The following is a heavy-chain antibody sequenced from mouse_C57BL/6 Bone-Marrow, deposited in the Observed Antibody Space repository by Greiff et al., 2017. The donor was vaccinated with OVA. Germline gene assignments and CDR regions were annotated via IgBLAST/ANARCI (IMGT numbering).Heavy chain of an antibody. Sequence: EVQLVESGGGLVQPGGSLKLSCAASGFTFSDYYMYWVRQTPEKRLEWVAYISTGGGSTYYPDTVKGRFTISRDNAKNTLYLQMSRLKSEDTAMYYCARWDGYHWYFDVWGTGTTVTVSS. J-gene: IGHJ1*03. CDR2: ISTGGGST. D-gene: IGHD2-3*01. V-gene: IGHV5-12*01. CDR3: ARWDGYHWYFDV. CDR1: GFTFSDYY.